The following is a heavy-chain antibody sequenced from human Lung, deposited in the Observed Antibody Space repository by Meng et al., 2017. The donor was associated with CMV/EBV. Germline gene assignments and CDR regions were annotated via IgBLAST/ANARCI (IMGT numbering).Heavy chain of an antibody. V-gene: IGHV4-39*07. J-gene: IGHJ4*02. Sequence: SETLSLXXTLSLGSISSGSYYWGWLRQPPGKGLEWIGSIHYTGSTNYNPSLKTRVSISEDTSKNEFSLTLTSVTAADTAVYYCARTQWHVGYFENWGQGTXVNGYS. CDR2: IHYTGST. CDR1: LGSISSGSYY. CDR3: ARTQWHVGYFEN. D-gene: IGHD6-19*01.